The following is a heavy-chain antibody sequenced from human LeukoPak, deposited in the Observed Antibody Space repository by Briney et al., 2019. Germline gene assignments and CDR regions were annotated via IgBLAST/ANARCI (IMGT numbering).Heavy chain of an antibody. CDR1: GFTFDDYA. CDR3: AKGQYSGSYHLDY. D-gene: IGHD1-26*01. V-gene: IGHV3-9*01. J-gene: IGHJ4*02. CDR2: ISWNSGSI. Sequence: GRSLRLSCAASGFTFDDYAMHWVRQAPGKGLEWVSGISWNSGSIGYADSVKGRFTISRDNAKNSLYLQMNSLRAEDTALYYCAKGQYSGSYHLDYWGQGTLVTVSS.